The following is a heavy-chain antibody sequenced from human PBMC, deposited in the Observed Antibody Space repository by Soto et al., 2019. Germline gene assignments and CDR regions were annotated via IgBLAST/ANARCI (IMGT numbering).Heavy chain of an antibody. CDR1: GFTFDDHV. D-gene: IGHD6-13*01. V-gene: IGHV3-9*01. CDR3: ARSWSGSTSGRVDV. J-gene: IGHJ6*02. Sequence: GGSLRLSCVASGFTFDDHVMHWVRQVPGKGLEWVGHISWDGYSIAYGGSVRGRFTISGDNAKNTLYLQMNSLRPEDTALYCCARSWSGSTSGRVDVWGQGTTVTV. CDR2: ISWDGYSI.